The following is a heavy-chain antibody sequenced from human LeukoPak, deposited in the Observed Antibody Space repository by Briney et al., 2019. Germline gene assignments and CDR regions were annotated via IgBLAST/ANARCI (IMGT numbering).Heavy chain of an antibody. CDR1: GFTFADYA. CDR2: ISGDGGST. D-gene: IGHD3-3*01. Sequence: GSPRLSCAASGFTFADYAMHWVCQPPGKGLEWVSLISGDGGSTDHADSVKGRFTISRDNSKNSLYLQMNSLRTEDTALYYCAKDMGVELSLSALDYWGQRSLVSVSS. V-gene: IGHV3-43*02. J-gene: IGHJ4*02. CDR3: AKDMGVELSLSALDY.